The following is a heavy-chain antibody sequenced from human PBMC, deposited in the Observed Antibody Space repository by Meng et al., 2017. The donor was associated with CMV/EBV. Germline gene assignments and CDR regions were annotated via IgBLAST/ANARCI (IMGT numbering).Heavy chain of an antibody. CDR1: GFNVKDKY. CDR2: IYRGDNT. J-gene: IGHJ4*02. D-gene: IGHD3-10*01. CDR3: TGDSVSNPNLDY. Sequence: EGNLGEDGGGLGQPGVSLRWSCAASGFNVKDKYMSLVRQAPGKGLEWVCIIYRGDNTYYIDSVKDRFTVSRDNSKNTMYLQMNSLRVEDTAVYYCTGDSVSNPNLDYWGQGTLVTVSS. V-gene: IGHV3-66*01.